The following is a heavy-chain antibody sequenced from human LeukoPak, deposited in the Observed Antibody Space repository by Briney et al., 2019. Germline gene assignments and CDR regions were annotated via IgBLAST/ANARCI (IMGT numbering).Heavy chain of an antibody. V-gene: IGHV4-59*13. CDR3: ARGGYYDKEAFDI. CDR2: FYYSGNT. Sequence: SETLSLTCTVSIGSIICYYCSWIRQPPAKVLEWIDYFYYSGNTNSKPSLTSRLTVSVDTSKNQLSMKLSSVTAADTAVYYCARGGYYDKEAFDIWGQGTMVTVSS. J-gene: IGHJ3*02. D-gene: IGHD3-22*01. CDR1: IGSIICYY.